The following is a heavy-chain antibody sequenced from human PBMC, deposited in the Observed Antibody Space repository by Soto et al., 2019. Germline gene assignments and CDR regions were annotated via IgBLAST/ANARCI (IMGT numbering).Heavy chain of an antibody. CDR2: IIPIFGTA. V-gene: IGHV1-69*01. CDR3: ARGIGVVGDLPRAAYYYYGMDV. J-gene: IGHJ6*02. Sequence: QVQLVQSGAEVKKPGSSVKVSCKASGGTFSSYAISWVRQAPGQGLEWMGGIIPIFGTANYAQKFQGRVTINADESTSTAYMELSSLRSEDTAVYYCARGIGVVGDLPRAAYYYYGMDVWGQGTTVTVSS. D-gene: IGHD2-21*01. CDR1: GGTFSSYA.